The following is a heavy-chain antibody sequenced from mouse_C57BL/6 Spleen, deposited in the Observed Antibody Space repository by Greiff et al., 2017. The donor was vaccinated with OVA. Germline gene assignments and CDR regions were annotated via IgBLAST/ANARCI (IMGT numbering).Heavy chain of an antibody. Sequence: EVQLQQSGPELVKPGASVKIPCKASGYTFTDYNMDWVKQSHGKSLEWIGDINPNNGGTIYNQKFKGKATLTVDKSSSTAYMERRSLTSEDTAVYYCARRGYYGSSPYFDYWGQGTTLTVSS. CDR2: INPNNGGT. J-gene: IGHJ2*01. CDR1: GYTFTDYN. CDR3: ARRGYYGSSPYFDY. D-gene: IGHD1-1*01. V-gene: IGHV1-18*01.